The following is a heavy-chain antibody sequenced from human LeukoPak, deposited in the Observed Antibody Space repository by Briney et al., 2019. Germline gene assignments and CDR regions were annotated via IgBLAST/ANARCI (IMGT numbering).Heavy chain of an antibody. V-gene: IGHV4-34*01. D-gene: IGHD2-2*02. CDR3: ARYRGNSRKQVVLAAIKGKYYFDY. J-gene: IGHJ4*02. CDR2: INHCGST. CDR1: GGSFSSYY. Sequence: SETVSLTCAVYGGSFSSYYWSWIRQPPGKGLEWIGEINHCGSTNYNPSLKSRVTISVDTSKNQFSLKLSTVTAADTAVYYCARYRGNSRKQVVLAAIKGKYYFDYWGQGTLVTVSS.